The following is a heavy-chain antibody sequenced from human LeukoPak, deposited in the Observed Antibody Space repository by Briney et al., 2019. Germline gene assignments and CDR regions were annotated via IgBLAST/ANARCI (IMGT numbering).Heavy chain of an antibody. V-gene: IGHV4-34*01. CDR1: GGSFSGYY. J-gene: IGHJ3*02. CDR2: IYYSGST. D-gene: IGHD3-3*01. CDR3: ARALKSAHAFDI. Sequence: PSETLSLTCAVYGGSFSGYYWSWIRQPPGKGLEWIGSIYYSGSTYYNPSLKSRVTISVDTSKNQFSLKLSSVTAADTAVYYCARALKSAHAFDIWGQGTMVTVSS.